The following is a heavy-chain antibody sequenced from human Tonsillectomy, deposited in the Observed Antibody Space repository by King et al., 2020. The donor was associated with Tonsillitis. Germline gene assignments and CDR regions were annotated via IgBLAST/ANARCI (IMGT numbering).Heavy chain of an antibody. CDR2: INPSGGSA. CDR1: GYSFTTYY. V-gene: IGHV1-46*01. Sequence: VQLVESGAEVNKPGASVTVSCKASGYSFTTYYLHWVRQAPGQGLEWMGAINPSGGSANYAQRFQGRVTMTRDTSTSTVYMELSSLRPEDTAVYYCARVDFHDMKFYNPPYYVYWGQGTLVTVSS. D-gene: IGHD1-14*01. J-gene: IGHJ4*02. CDR3: ARVDFHDMKFYNPPYYVY.